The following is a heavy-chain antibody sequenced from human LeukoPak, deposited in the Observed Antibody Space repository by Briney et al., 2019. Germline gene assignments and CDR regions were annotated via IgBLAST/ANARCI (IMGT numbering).Heavy chain of an antibody. V-gene: IGHV3-30*18. Sequence: GGSLRLSCAASGFSFRSDGMHWVRQAPAKGLEWVAFISNDGNRKYYADSVKGRFTISRDKSENTLYVQMNSLRAEDTGIYYCAKDRSTTWSLDYWGQGTLVTVSS. CDR2: ISNDGNRK. D-gene: IGHD6-13*01. J-gene: IGHJ4*02. CDR3: AKDRSTTWSLDY. CDR1: GFSFRSDG.